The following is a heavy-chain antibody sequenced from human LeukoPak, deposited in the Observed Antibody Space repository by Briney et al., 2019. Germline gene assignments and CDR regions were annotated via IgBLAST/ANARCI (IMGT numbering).Heavy chain of an antibody. CDR3: ARVGDYYFDY. CDR1: GGSISSYY. J-gene: IGHJ4*02. Sequence: SETLSLTCTVSGGSISSYYWSWIRQPPGKGLKWIWYIYYSGSTNYNPSLKSRVTISVDTSKNQFSLKLSSVTAADTAVYYFARVGDYYFDYWGQGTLVTVSS. D-gene: IGHD2-21*02. CDR2: IYYSGST. V-gene: IGHV4-59*01.